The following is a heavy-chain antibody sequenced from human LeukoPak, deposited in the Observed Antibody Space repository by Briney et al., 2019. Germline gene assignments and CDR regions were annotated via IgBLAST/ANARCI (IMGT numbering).Heavy chain of an antibody. CDR3: VRNLAVAGTCFDS. CDR1: GFTFDAYA. J-gene: IGHJ4*02. CDR2: ISWNGGGM. D-gene: IGHD6-19*01. Sequence: ALRLSCAASGFTFDAYAMHWVRQAPGKGLEWVSGISWNGGGMGYAVSVKGRFTISRDNAESSLYLQMNSLRVEDTAVYYCVRNLAVAGTCFDSWGQGTLVTVSS. V-gene: IGHV3-9*01.